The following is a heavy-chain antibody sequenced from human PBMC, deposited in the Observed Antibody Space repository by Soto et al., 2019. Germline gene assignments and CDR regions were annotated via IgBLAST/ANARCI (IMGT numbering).Heavy chain of an antibody. CDR2: INAGNGNT. J-gene: IGHJ5*02. Sequence: ASVKVSCKASGGTFSSYAMHWVRQAPGQRLEWMGWINAGNGNTKYSQKFQGRVTITRDTSASTAYMELSSLRSEDTAVYYCARPAVRFLEWLLSNWFDPWGQGTLVTVSS. D-gene: IGHD3-3*01. CDR1: GGTFSSYA. CDR3: ARPAVRFLEWLLSNWFDP. V-gene: IGHV1-3*01.